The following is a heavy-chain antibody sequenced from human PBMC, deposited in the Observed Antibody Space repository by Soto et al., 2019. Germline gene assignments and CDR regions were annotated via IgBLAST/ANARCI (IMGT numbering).Heavy chain of an antibody. D-gene: IGHD2-2*01. J-gene: IGHJ6*02. CDR1: AGSPIPYHYY. CDR2: IYYSGST. Sequence: SQTLRLPSAVSAGSPIPYHYYLCWILLPPGKGLEWIGYIYYSGSTYYNPSLKSRVTISVDTSKNQFSLKLSSVTAADTAVYYCARELRPPAAFYYYDGMDVWGQGTTVT. CDR3: ARELRPPAAFYYYDGMDV. V-gene: IGHV4-30-4*01.